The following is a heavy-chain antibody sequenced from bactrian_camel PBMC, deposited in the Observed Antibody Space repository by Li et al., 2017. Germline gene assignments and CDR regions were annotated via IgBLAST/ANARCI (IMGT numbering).Heavy chain of an antibody. CDR1: RFTYSSYC. CDR2: IDSEGIT. J-gene: IGHJ6*01. CDR3: ASQPRGYDCYFRRNPADYDL. D-gene: IGHD3*01. Sequence: QVQLVESGGGSVQVGGSLKLSCTPSRFTYSSYCLGWFRQAPGKEREGVATIDSEGITAYADSVQGRFTISQDDAKNTVYLQMDSLNPEDTAMYYCASQPRGYDCYFRRNPADYDLWGQGTQVTVS. V-gene: IGHV3S9*01.